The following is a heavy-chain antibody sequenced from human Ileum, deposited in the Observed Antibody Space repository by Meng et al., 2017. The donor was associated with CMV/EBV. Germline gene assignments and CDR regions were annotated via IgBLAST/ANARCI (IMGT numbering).Heavy chain of an antibody. CDR2: IKQDGSEK. CDR3: ARQVWSGYPIYYYYGMDV. Sequence: GGSLRLSCAASGFTFSSYWMTWVRQAPGKGLEWVANIKQDGSEKYYVDSVKGRFTISRDNAKNTLYLQMNSLRAEDTAVYYCARQVWSGYPIYYYYGMDVWGQGTTVTVSS. V-gene: IGHV3-7*03. CDR1: GFTFSSYW. D-gene: IGHD3-3*01. J-gene: IGHJ6*02.